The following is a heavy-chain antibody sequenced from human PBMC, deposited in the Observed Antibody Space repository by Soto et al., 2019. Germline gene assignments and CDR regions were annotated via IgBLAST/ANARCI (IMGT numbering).Heavy chain of an antibody. CDR1: GGSVSSGTYY. D-gene: IGHD6-13*01. CDR2: IYYSGST. J-gene: IGHJ5*02. Sequence: QVQLQESGPGLVKPSETLSLTCTVSGGSVSSGTYYWTWIRQPPGKGLEWIGYIYYSGSTNYNPSLKSRVTISIDTSKNQVSLKLSSVTAADTAVYYCVRRIAVGGTGWFDPWGQGILVTVSS. V-gene: IGHV4-61*01. CDR3: VRRIAVGGTGWFDP.